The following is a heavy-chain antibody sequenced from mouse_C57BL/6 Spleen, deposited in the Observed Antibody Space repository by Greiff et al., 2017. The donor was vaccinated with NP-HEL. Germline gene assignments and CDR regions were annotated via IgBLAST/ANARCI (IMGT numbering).Heavy chain of an antibody. CDR2: ISYDGSN. Sequence: EVQLQESGPGLVKPSQSLSLTCSVTGYSITSGYYWNWIRQFPGNKLEWMGYISYDGSNNYNPSLKNRISITRDTSKNQFFLKLNSVTTEDTATYYCARYDPDWYFDVWGTGTTVTVSS. D-gene: IGHD2-3*01. V-gene: IGHV3-6*01. CDR1: GYSITSGYY. CDR3: ARYDPDWYFDV. J-gene: IGHJ1*03.